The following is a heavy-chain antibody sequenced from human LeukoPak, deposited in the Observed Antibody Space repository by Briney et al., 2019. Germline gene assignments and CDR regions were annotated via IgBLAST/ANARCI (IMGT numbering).Heavy chain of an antibody. D-gene: IGHD6-6*01. J-gene: IGHJ4*02. CDR1: GYIFTSYW. Sequence: GESLKISCKGSGYIFTSYWITWVRQMPGKGLEWMGMIDPTDSYTNYSPSFQGHVAISTDKSISTAYLQWSSLKASDTAIYYCARRGRSSSNFDFWGQGTLVTVSS. CDR3: ARRGRSSSNFDF. V-gene: IGHV5-10-1*01. CDR2: IDPTDSYT.